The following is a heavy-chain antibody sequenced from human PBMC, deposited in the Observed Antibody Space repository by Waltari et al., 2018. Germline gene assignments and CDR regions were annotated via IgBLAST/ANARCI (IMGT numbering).Heavy chain of an antibody. Sequence: QVQLQQWGAGLLKPSETLPLTCHVYGGSFRGYYWSWIRQPPGKGLEWIGEINHSGSTNYNPSLKSRVTISVDTSKNQFSLKLSSVTAADTAVYYCARGELLWFGEFYDYWGQGTLVTVSS. J-gene: IGHJ4*02. CDR3: ARGELLWFGEFYDY. D-gene: IGHD3-10*01. V-gene: IGHV4-34*01. CDR1: GGSFRGYY. CDR2: INHSGST.